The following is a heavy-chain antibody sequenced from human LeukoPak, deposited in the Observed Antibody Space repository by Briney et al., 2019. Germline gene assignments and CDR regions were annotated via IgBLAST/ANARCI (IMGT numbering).Heavy chain of an antibody. J-gene: IGHJ6*03. D-gene: IGHD6-13*01. Sequence: TSETLSLTCAVYGGSFSGYYWSWIRQPPGKGLEWIGEINHSGSTNYNPSLKSRVTISVDTSKNQFSLKLSSVTAADTVVYYCARESSSWTNYYYYYYMDVWGKGTTVTVSS. CDR2: INHSGST. V-gene: IGHV4-34*01. CDR3: ARESSSWTNYYYYYYMDV. CDR1: GGSFSGYY.